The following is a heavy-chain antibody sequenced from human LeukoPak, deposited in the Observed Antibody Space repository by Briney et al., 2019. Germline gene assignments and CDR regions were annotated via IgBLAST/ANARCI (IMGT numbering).Heavy chain of an antibody. J-gene: IGHJ4*02. V-gene: IGHV1-69*13. CDR3: ASVAERRSWPHYFDY. CDR1: GRTFSSYA. Sequence: ASVKVSCKASGRTFSSYAISWVRQAPGQGLEWMGGIIPIFGTANYAQKFKGRVTITADESTSTAYMELSSLRSEDTAVYYCASVAERRSWPHYFDYWGQGTLVTVS. CDR2: IIPIFGTA. D-gene: IGHD6-13*01.